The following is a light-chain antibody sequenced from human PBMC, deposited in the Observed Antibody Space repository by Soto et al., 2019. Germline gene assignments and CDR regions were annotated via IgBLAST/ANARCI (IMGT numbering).Light chain of an antibody. CDR2: RTS. J-gene: IGKJ4*01. V-gene: IGKV3-15*01. CDR1: QSISSN. Sequence: ETVMTQSPATLSVSPGESATLSCRASQSISSNLAWYQQKPGQAPRLLMFRTSTRATGVPARFSGSGSGTEFNITISSLQSEDFAVYYCQQYNNWPRATFGGGTKVEIK. CDR3: QQYNNWPRAT.